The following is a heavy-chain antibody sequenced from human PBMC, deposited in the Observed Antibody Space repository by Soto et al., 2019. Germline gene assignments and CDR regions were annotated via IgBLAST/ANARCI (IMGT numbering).Heavy chain of an antibody. D-gene: IGHD5-12*01. Sequence: PGGSLTLSCAASGLTFSSYAMSWVRPAPGKGLEWVSAISGRGGSTYYADSVKGRFTISRDNSKNSLYLQMNSLRAEDTAFYYCAKDHDEDFGYDLDYFDYWGQGTLVTVSS. CDR2: ISGRGGST. CDR1: GLTFSSYA. V-gene: IGHV3-23*01. J-gene: IGHJ4*02. CDR3: AKDHDEDFGYDLDYFDY.